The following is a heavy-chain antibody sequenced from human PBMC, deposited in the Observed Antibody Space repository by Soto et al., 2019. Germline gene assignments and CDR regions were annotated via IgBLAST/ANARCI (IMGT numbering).Heavy chain of an antibody. V-gene: IGHV3-23*01. J-gene: IGHJ5*02. CDR2: ISGSGGST. Sequence: GGSLRLSCAASGFTFSSYAMSWVRQAPGKGLEWVSGISGSGGSTYYADSVKGRFTISRDNSNDTLFLQMNSLRAEDTAVYYCAKAPYSYGLNWFDPWGQGTLVTVSS. CDR3: AKAPYSYGLNWFDP. D-gene: IGHD5-18*01. CDR1: GFTFSSYA.